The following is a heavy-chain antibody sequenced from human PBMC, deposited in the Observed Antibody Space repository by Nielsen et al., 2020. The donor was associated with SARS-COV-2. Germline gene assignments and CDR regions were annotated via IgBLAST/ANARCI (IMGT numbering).Heavy chain of an antibody. CDR2: ISGSGGST. Sequence: GESLKISCAASGFTFSSYAMSWVRQAPGKGLEWVSAISGSGGSTYYADSVKGRFTISRDNSKNTLYLQMSSLRAEDTAVYYCATDYYDSSGYLYFDYWGQGTLVTVSS. D-gene: IGHD3-22*01. CDR1: GFTFSSYA. CDR3: ATDYYDSSGYLYFDY. V-gene: IGHV3-23*01. J-gene: IGHJ4*02.